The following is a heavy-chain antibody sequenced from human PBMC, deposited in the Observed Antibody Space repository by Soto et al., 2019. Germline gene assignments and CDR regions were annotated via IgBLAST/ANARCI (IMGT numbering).Heavy chain of an antibody. CDR2: INPNSGGT. J-gene: IGHJ6*02. CDR3: ARDQSPSSGWPGMDV. D-gene: IGHD6-19*01. CDR1: GYTFTDYY. Sequence: ASVKVSCKASGYTFTDYYMHWVRQAPGQGLEWMGWINPNSGGTNYAQKFQGRVTMTRYTSISTAYMELNRLRSDDTAVYYCARDQSPSSGWPGMDVWGQGTTVTVSS. V-gene: IGHV1-2*02.